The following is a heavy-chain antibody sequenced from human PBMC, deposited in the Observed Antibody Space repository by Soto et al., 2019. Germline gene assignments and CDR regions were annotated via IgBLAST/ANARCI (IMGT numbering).Heavy chain of an antibody. CDR3: ARDLWGYCGTDCYPLDV. V-gene: IGHV4-59*01. J-gene: IGHJ6*02. CDR2: MYNTGST. Sequence: PSETLSLTGTGSGGSISGYYWSWTRQPPGKGLEWIGYMYNTGSTVYNPSFKSRVTISVDTSKNQFSLKLNSVTAADTAVYYCARDLWGYCGTDCYPLDVWGQGTTVT. D-gene: IGHD2-21*02. CDR1: GGSISGYY.